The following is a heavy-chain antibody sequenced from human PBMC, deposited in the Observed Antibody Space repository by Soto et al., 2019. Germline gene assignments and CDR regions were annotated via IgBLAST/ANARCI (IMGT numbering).Heavy chain of an antibody. D-gene: IGHD3-9*01. CDR2: INPSFCIT. V-gene: IGHV1-46*01. CDR3: ARGLYDILTGYDIYYFDY. Sequence: GSVKGSCKASGYTFTSYYMHWVRQAPGQWLEWMGIINPSFCITSYAQKVQGIVTMTRDPAKRTVYMELSSLRTEDTAVYYCARGLYDILTGYDIYYFDYWGQGTLVTVSS. J-gene: IGHJ4*02. CDR1: GYTFTSYY.